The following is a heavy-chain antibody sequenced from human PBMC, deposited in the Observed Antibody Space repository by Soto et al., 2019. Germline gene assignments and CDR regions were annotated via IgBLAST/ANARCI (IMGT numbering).Heavy chain of an antibody. CDR2: IKQDGSEK. Sequence: EVQLVESGGGLVQPGGSLRLSCAVSGFTFSEYWMSWVRQAPGKGLEWVANIKQDGSEKYYVDSVKGRFTISRDNADNSLDLQMNSLRADDTAVYYCARGGASGGRYLYWGQGILVTVSS. V-gene: IGHV3-7*01. CDR3: ARGGASGGRYLY. CDR1: GFTFSEYW. J-gene: IGHJ4*02. D-gene: IGHD2-15*01.